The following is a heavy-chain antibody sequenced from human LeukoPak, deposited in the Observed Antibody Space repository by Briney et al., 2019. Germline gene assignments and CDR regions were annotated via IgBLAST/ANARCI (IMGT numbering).Heavy chain of an antibody. CDR2: ISWNSGST. J-gene: IGHJ4*02. V-gene: IGHV3-9*01. CDR3: ARVGMRQLVNYFDY. D-gene: IGHD6-13*01. CDR1: GFTFDDYA. Sequence: GGSLRLSCAASGFTFDDYAMHWVRQAPGKGLEWVSGISWNSGSTGYADSVKGRFTISRDNAKNSLYLQMNSLRAEDTAVYYCARVGMRQLVNYFDYWGQGTLVTVSS.